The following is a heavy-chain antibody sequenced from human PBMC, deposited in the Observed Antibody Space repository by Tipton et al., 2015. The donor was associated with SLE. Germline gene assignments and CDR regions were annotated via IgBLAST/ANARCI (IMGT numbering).Heavy chain of an antibody. CDR3: AKHDSYGQSGFGY. J-gene: IGHJ4*02. V-gene: IGHV3-23*01. D-gene: IGHD5-18*01. Sequence: SLRLSCTASGLTFSGYWMHWVRQAPGKGLDWVSAINGRGGKTYLADSVKGRFTISRDNSRNTLYLQMNSLRVEDTAVYYCAKHDSYGQSGFGYWGQGTLVTVSS. CDR2: INGRGGKT. CDR1: GLTFSGYW.